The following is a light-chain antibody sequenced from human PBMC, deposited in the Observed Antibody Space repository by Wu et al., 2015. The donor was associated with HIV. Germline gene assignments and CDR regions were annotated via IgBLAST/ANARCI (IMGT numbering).Light chain of an antibody. Sequence: EIVLTQSPGTLSLSPGERATLSCRASQSLSSRNLAWYRQTPGQPPRLLMYGASSRAIGIPDRFSGSGSGTDFTLTITRLEPEDFAVYYCQHYGSSQWTFGQGTKVEIK. V-gene: IGKV3-20*01. CDR1: QSLSSRN. CDR2: GAS. CDR3: QHYGSSQWT. J-gene: IGKJ1*01.